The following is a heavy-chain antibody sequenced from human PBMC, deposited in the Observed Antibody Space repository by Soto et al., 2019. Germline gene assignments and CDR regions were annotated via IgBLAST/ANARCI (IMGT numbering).Heavy chain of an antibody. Sequence: GGSLRLSCAASGFQFSSYSLSWVRQAPGKGLEWVSAISGGGGSTYYADSVKGRFTISRDNSKNTLYLQMNSLRAEDTAVYYCAKDLNFGSGSYYTINSYHGMDVWGQGTTVTVSS. V-gene: IGHV3-23*01. D-gene: IGHD3-10*01. CDR1: GFQFSSYS. CDR2: ISGGGGST. J-gene: IGHJ6*02. CDR3: AKDLNFGSGSYYTINSYHGMDV.